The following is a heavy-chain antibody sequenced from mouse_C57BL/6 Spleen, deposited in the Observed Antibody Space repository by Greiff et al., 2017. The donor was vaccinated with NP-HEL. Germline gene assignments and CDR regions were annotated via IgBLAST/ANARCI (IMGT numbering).Heavy chain of an antibody. CDR1: GFTFTDYY. V-gene: IGHV7-3*01. Sequence: VQLKESGGGLVQPGGSLSLSCAASGFTFTDYYMSWVRQPPGKALEWLGFIRNKANGYTTEYSASVKGRFTISRDNSQSILYLQMNALRAEDSATYYCARSPYYGNFYFDYWGQGTTLTVSS. J-gene: IGHJ2*01. CDR3: ARSPYYGNFYFDY. D-gene: IGHD2-10*01. CDR2: IRNKANGYTT.